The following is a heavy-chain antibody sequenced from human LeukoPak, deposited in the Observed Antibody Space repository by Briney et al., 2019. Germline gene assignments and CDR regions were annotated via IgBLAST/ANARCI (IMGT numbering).Heavy chain of an antibody. Sequence: GGSVRLSFPSCGVTLRSYWMTWLRRPPWKGLEWLAVINNDGSAKHDVDSVKGRFTISRDTDKTSIYLQLDSLRVEDTAVYYCAWGAGWIFDSWGQGVLVAVSS. CDR3: AWGAGWIFDS. CDR1: GVTLRSYW. V-gene: IGHV3-7*01. D-gene: IGHD7-27*01. J-gene: IGHJ4*02. CDR2: INNDGSAK.